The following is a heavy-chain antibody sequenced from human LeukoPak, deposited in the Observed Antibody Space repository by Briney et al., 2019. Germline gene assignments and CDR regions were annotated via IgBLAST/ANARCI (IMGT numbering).Heavy chain of an antibody. CDR1: GFTFTSSA. CDR3: AALGLGYCSGGSCYRDAFDI. D-gene: IGHD2-15*01. CDR2: IVVGSGNT. Sequence: SVKVSCKASGFTFTSSAVQWVRQARGQRLEWIGWIVVGSGNTNYAQKFQERVTITRDMSTSTAYMELSSLRSEDTAVYYCAALGLGYCSGGSCYRDAFDIWGQGTMFTVSS. V-gene: IGHV1-58*01. J-gene: IGHJ3*02.